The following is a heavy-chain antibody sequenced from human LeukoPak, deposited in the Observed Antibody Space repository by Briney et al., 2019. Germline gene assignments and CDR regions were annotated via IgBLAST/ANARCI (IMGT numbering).Heavy chain of an antibody. D-gene: IGHD5-18*01. CDR2: IYSGGTT. Sequence: PGGSLRLSCAASGFTFSSYGMSWVRQAPGKGLEWVSIIYSGGTTYYADSVKGRFTISRDTSKNTLYLQMNSLRAEDTAVYYCARAVAGYDYWGQGTLVTVSS. CDR3: ARAVAGYDY. CDR1: GFTFSSYG. J-gene: IGHJ4*02. V-gene: IGHV3-53*01.